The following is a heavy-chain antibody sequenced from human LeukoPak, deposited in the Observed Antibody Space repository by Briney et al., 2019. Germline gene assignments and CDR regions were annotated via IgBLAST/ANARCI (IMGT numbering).Heavy chain of an antibody. J-gene: IGHJ5*02. CDR1: GGSFSGYY. D-gene: IGHD4-17*01. CDR3: ARSSGYTYGDYGGRGSWFDP. CDR2: INHSGST. Sequence: SETLSLTCAVYGGSFSGYYWSWIRQPPGKGLEWIGEINHSGSTNYSPSLKGRVTISVDTSKNQFSLKLSSVTAADTAVYYCARSSGYTYGDYGGRGSWFDPWGQGTLVTVSS. V-gene: IGHV4-34*01.